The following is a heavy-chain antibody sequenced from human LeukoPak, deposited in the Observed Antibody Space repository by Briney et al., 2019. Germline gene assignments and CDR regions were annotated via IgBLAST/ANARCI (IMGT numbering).Heavy chain of an antibody. CDR1: GGSIISSDYH. CDR2: ISYSGNT. CDR3: HSRFFEWFLDY. D-gene: IGHD3-3*01. Sequence: PSETLSLTCTVSGGSIISSDYHWGWVRQPPGKGLEWIGTISYSGNTYCNPSLKSRVTISVDTSKNQFSLRLSSVTAADTAIYYCHSRFFEWFLDYWGQRTLFTVSS. J-gene: IGHJ4*02. V-gene: IGHV4-39*01.